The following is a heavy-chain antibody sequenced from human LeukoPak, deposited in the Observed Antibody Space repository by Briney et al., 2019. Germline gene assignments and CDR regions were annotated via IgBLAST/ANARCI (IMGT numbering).Heavy chain of an antibody. J-gene: IGHJ4*02. CDR3: ARGFGDYYDSSGYYLFDY. CDR2: INTDGSST. D-gene: IGHD3-22*01. CDR1: GFTFSSYW. V-gene: IGHV3-74*01. Sequence: GRSLRLSCAASGFTFSSYWMHWVRHAPGKGLVWVSRINTDGSSTSYADSVKGRFTISRDNAKNTLYLQMNSLRAEDTAVYYCARGFGDYYDSSGYYLFDYWGQGTLVTVSS.